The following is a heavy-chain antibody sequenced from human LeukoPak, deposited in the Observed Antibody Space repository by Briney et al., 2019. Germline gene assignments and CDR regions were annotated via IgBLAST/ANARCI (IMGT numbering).Heavy chain of an antibody. Sequence: ASVKVSCKASGYTFTSYGISWVRQAPGQGLEWMGWISAYNGNTNYAQKLQGRVTMTTDTSTSTAYMELRRLRSDDTAVYYCARSSGIAVAGDFDYWGQGTLVTVSS. CDR2: ISAYNGNT. V-gene: IGHV1-18*01. J-gene: IGHJ4*02. CDR3: ARSSGIAVAGDFDY. CDR1: GYTFTSYG. D-gene: IGHD6-19*01.